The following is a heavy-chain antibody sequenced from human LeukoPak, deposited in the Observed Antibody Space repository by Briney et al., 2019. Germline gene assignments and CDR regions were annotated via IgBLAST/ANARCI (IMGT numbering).Heavy chain of an antibody. CDR2: IYPGDSDT. CDR1: GSSFTSYW. CDR3: ARQVGDGNDFDY. Sequence: GESLQISGKGSGSSFTSYWIGGVRPVPGKGLGWRGIIYPGDSDTRYSPSFQGQVTISADKSISTAYLQWSSLKASDTAMYYCARQVGDGNDFDYWGQGTLVTVSS. V-gene: IGHV5-51*01. J-gene: IGHJ4*02. D-gene: IGHD1-26*01.